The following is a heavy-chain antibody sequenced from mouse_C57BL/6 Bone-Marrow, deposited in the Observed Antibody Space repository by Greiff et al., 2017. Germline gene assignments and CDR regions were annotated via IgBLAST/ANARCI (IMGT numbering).Heavy chain of an antibody. CDR1: GYTFTSYW. V-gene: IGHV1-69*01. CDR2: IDPSDSYT. CDR3: ARDGYYGSSWYFDV. J-gene: IGHJ1*03. Sequence: VQLQQSGAELVMPGASVKLSCKASGYTFTSYWMHWVKQRPGQGLERIGEIDPSDSYTNYNQKFKGKSTLTVDKSSSTAYMQLSSLTSEDSAVYYCARDGYYGSSWYFDVWGTGTTVTVSS. D-gene: IGHD1-1*01.